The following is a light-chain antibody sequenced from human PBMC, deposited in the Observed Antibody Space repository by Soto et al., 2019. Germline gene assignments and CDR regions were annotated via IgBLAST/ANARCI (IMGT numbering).Light chain of an antibody. J-gene: IGKJ2*01. CDR1: QSVSSSY. Sequence: EIVLTQSPGTLSLSPGERVTLSCRASQSVSSSYLAWYQQKPGQPPRLLISASSSRATGIADRFSGSGSGTDFTLTISRLEPEDFAVYYCQQYGGSSYTFGQGTKLEIK. CDR3: QQYGGSSYT. CDR2: ASS. V-gene: IGKV3-20*01.